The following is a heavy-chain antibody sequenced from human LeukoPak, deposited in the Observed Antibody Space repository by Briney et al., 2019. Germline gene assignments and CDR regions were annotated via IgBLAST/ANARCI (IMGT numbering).Heavy chain of an antibody. D-gene: IGHD3-22*01. CDR2: INQDGSQK. Sequence: GGSLRLSCAASGFTFSTYWMSWVRQAPGKGLEWVANINQDGSQKYYVDSVKGRFTISRDNAKNSLYLQMNSLRAEDTAVYYCASFLSSGYYQTWYDPWGQGTLVTVSS. CDR3: ASFLSSGYYQTWYDP. V-gene: IGHV3-7*01. J-gene: IGHJ5*02. CDR1: GFTFSTYW.